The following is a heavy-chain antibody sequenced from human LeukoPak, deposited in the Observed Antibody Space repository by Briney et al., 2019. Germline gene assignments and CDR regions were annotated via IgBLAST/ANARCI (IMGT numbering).Heavy chain of an antibody. V-gene: IGHV4-61*01. CDR2: IYYSGST. Sequence: SETLSLTCTVSGGSVSSGSYYWSWIRQPPGKGLEWIGYIYYSGSTNYNPSLKSRVTISVDTSKNQFSLKLSSVTAADTAVYYCARVLYYDSSGYYYGGAYYFDYWGQGTLVTVPS. J-gene: IGHJ4*02. CDR3: ARVLYYDSSGYYYGGAYYFDY. D-gene: IGHD3-22*01. CDR1: GGSVSSGSYY.